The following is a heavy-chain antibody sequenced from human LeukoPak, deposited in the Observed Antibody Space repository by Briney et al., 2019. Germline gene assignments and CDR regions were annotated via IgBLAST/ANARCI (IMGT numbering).Heavy chain of an antibody. Sequence: ASVKVSCKASGYTFTVYYMHWVRQAPGQGLEWMGWINPNSGGTNYAQKFQGRVTMTRDTSISTAYMELSRLRSDDTAVYYCARAMVRGVIKTLPDYWGQGTLVTVSS. D-gene: IGHD3-10*01. CDR3: ARAMVRGVIKTLPDY. J-gene: IGHJ4*02. CDR1: GYTFTVYY. CDR2: INPNSGGT. V-gene: IGHV1-2*02.